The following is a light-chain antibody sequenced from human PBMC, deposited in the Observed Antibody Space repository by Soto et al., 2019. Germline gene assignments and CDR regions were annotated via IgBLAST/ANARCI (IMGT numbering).Light chain of an antibody. J-gene: IGLJ2*01. Sequence: QSALTQPASVSGSPGQSITISCTGTSSDVGGYNYVSWYQQHPGKAPKLMIYDVSNRPSGVSNRFSGSKSGNTASLTISGLQAEDAADYYCSSYTSSSKGYVVFGGGTKLTVL. CDR1: SSDVGGYNY. V-gene: IGLV2-14*01. CDR2: DVS. CDR3: SSYTSSSKGYVV.